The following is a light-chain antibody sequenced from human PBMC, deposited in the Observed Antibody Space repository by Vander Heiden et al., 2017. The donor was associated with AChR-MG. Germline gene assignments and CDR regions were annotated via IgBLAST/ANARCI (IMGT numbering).Light chain of an antibody. CDR2: SSY. CDR3: ASWDDSLKAWV. Sequence: QSVLTQPPSASGTPGTRVPIPCPGSPSNIGSYPVNWYQHVPGTAPKLLIHSSYQRPSGVPDRFSGSKSATSASLAISGLQSEDEATYYCASWDDSLKAWVFGGGTKLTVL. V-gene: IGLV1-44*01. J-gene: IGLJ3*02. CDR1: PSNIGSYP.